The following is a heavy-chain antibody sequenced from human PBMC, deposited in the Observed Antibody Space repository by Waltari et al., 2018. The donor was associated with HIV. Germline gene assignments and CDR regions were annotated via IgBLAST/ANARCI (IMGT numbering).Heavy chain of an antibody. D-gene: IGHD1-1*01. CDR1: GFPFSSYT. V-gene: IGHV3-23*01. CDR3: TRAGTSSYFDN. Sequence: EVQLLESGGGLVQPGGSLRLSCAASGFPFSSYTMRWVRQAPGKGLEWVSGISDSGGTTSYADSVKGRFTISRDNSKNTLYLQMNSLRAEDTAVYYCTRAGTSSYFDNWGQGTLVTVSS. CDR2: ISDSGGTT. J-gene: IGHJ4*02.